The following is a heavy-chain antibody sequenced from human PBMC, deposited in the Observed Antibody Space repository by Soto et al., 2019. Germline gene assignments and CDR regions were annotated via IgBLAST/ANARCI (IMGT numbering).Heavy chain of an antibody. J-gene: IGHJ5*02. CDR3: ARGVRSGGSCYRGFDP. D-gene: IGHD2-15*01. CDR1: GGSISSGDYY. V-gene: IGHV4-30-4*01. CDR2: IYYSGST. Sequence: SETLSLTCTVSGGSISSGDYYWSWIRQPPGKGPEWIGYIYYSGSTYYNPSLKSRVTISVDTSKNQFSLKLSSVTAADTAVYYCARGVRSGGSCYRGFDPWGQGTLVTVSS.